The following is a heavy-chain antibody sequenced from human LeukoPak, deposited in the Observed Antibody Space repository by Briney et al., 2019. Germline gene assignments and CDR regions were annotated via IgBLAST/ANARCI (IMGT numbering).Heavy chain of an antibody. CDR1: GFTFSSYA. CDR2: ISSSGGST. J-gene: IGHJ4*02. V-gene: IGHV3-64*01. D-gene: IGHD3-3*01. CDR3: ARGVGYYDFWSGYHDY. Sequence: GGSLRLSCAASGFTFSSYAMHWVRQAPGKGLEYVSAISSSGGSTYYANPVKGRFTISRDNSKNTLYLQMGSLRAEDMAVYYCARGVGYYDFWSGYHDYWGQGTLVTVSS.